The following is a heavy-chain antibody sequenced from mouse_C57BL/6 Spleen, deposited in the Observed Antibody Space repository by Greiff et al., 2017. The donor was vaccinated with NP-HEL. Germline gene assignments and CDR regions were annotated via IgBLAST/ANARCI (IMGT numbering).Heavy chain of an antibody. V-gene: IGHV1-50*01. CDR3: ARSAAQALLDY. Sequence: QVQLQQPGAELVKPGASVKLSCKASGYTFTSYWMQWVKQRPGQGLEWIGEIDPSDSYTNYNQKFKGKATLTVDTSSSTAYMQLSSLTSEDSAVYYCARSAAQALLDYWGQGTTLTVAS. CDR2: IDPSDSYT. D-gene: IGHD3-2*02. J-gene: IGHJ2*01. CDR1: GYTFTSYW.